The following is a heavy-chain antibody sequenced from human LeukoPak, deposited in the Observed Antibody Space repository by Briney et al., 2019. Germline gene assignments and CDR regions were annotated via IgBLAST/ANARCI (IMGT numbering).Heavy chain of an antibody. V-gene: IGHV3-64*01. CDR2: ISSDGGST. CDR1: GFTFTTYR. J-gene: IGHJ4*02. D-gene: IGHD5-18*01. CDR3: AREEVELWSGFGY. Sequence: PGGSLKLSCAASGFTFTTYRMHWVRQAPGKGLEYVSGISSDGGSTYYANSVTGRFTIFSDNSKNTLYLQMGSLRGEDMAVYSCAREEVELWSGFGYWGQGTLVTVSS.